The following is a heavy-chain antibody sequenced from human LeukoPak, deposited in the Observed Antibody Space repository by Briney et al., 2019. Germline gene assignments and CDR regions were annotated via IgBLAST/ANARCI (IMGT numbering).Heavy chain of an antibody. V-gene: IGHV3-11*01. CDR2: ISSSGSTI. D-gene: IGHD3-10*01. CDR3: ARVPSVTMVRGVIIRSYYFDY. J-gene: IGHJ4*02. CDR1: GFTFSDYY. Sequence: PGGSLRLSCAASGFTFSDYYMSWIRQAPGKGLEWVSYISSSGSTIYYADSVKGRFTISRDNAKNSLYLQTNSLRAEDTAVYYCARVPSVTMVRGVIIRSYYFDYWGQGTLVTVSS.